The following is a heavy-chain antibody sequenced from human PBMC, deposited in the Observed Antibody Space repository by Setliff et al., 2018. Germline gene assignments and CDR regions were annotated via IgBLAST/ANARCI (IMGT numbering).Heavy chain of an antibody. CDR1: GGSINSYY. CDR3: ASAGVVVTATRLEY. J-gene: IGHJ4*02. Sequence: SETLSLTCTVSGGSINSYYWSWIRQPPGKGLEWIAYISDSGSTNYNPSLKSRVTISLDTSKNHFSLKLSSVTAADTAVYYCASAGVVVTATRLEYWGQGTPVTVSS. V-gene: IGHV4-59*12. CDR2: ISDSGST. D-gene: IGHD2-21*02.